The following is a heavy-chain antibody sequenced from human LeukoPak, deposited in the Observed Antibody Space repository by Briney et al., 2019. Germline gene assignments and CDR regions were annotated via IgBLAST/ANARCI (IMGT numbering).Heavy chain of an antibody. CDR3: AKSQYVDTAMAVDY. V-gene: IGHV3-23*01. D-gene: IGHD5-18*01. CDR1: GFTFSSYG. CDR2: ISGSGGST. Sequence: GGSLRLSCAASGFTFSSYGMSWVRPAPGKGLEWVSAISGSGGSTYYADSVKGRFTISRDNSKNTLYLQMNSLRAEDTAVYYCAKSQYVDTAMAVDYWGQGTLVTVSS. J-gene: IGHJ4*02.